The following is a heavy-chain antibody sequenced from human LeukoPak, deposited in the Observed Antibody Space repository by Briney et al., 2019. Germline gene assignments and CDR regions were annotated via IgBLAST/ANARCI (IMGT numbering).Heavy chain of an antibody. J-gene: IGHJ4*02. V-gene: IGHV4-39*01. CDR3: ARLGRGGISDYFDY. Sequence: SETLSLTCTVSGGSISSSSYSWGWIRQPPGKGLEYIGSSSYSGSTYYNPSLKSRVTISVDTSKNQFSLNLNSVTAADTAVYYCARLGRGGISDYFDYWGQGTLVTVST. D-gene: IGHD1-14*01. CDR1: GGSISSSSYS. CDR2: SSYSGST.